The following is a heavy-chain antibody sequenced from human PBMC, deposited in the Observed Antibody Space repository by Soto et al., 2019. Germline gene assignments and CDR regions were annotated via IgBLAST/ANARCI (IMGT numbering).Heavy chain of an antibody. CDR2: IIPIFGTA. CDR1: GGTFSSYA. Sequence: SGKVSGTASGGTFSSYAIGWVRQATGQGLEWMGGIIPIFGTANYAQKFQGRVTITADKSTSTAYMELSSLRSEDTAVYYCNVGISWALAFDIWGQGTMVTGS. V-gene: IGHV1-69*06. J-gene: IGHJ3*02. D-gene: IGHD1-26*01. CDR3: NVGISWALAFDI.